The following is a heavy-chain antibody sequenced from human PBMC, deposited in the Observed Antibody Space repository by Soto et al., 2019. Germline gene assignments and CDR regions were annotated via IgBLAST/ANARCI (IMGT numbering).Heavy chain of an antibody. D-gene: IGHD3-10*01. J-gene: IGHJ4*02. V-gene: IGHV6-1*01. CDR1: GDSVSSNSAA. CDR2: TYYRSKWYN. CDR3: ARDLDYYGSGSYYLFFDY. Sequence: PSQTLSLTCAISGDSVSSNSAAWNWIRQSPSRGLEWLGRTYYRSKWYNDYAVSVKSRITINPDTSKNQFSLQLNSVTPEDTAVYYCARDLDYYGSGSYYLFFDYWGQGTLVTVSS.